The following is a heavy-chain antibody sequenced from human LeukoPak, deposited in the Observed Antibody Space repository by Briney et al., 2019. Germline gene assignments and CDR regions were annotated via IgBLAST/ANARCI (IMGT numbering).Heavy chain of an antibody. J-gene: IGHJ5*02. CDR3: AKVFRPPRIVVVPAAISRFDP. CDR1: GFTFSNAW. D-gene: IGHD2-2*01. Sequence: GGSLRLSCAASGFTFSNAWMSWVRQAPGKGLEWVSAISGSGGSTYYADSVKGRFTISRDNSKNTLYLQMNSLRAEDTAVYYCAKVFRPPRIVVVPAAISRFDPWGQGTLVTVSS. CDR2: ISGSGGST. V-gene: IGHV3-23*01.